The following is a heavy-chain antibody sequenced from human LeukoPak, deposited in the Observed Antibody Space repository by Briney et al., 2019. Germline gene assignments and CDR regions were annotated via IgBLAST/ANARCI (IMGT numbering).Heavy chain of an antibody. CDR1: GFTFSSYW. CDR3: AKDIPTGYDFWSGPAVPFDY. CDR2: IKQDGSEK. Sequence: PGGSLRLSCAASGFTFSSYWMSWVRQAPGKGLEWVANIKQDGSEKYYADSVKGRFTISRDNSKNTLYLQMNSLRAEDTAVYYCAKDIPTGYDFWSGPAVPFDYWGQGTLVTVSS. V-gene: IGHV3-7*03. D-gene: IGHD3-3*01. J-gene: IGHJ4*02.